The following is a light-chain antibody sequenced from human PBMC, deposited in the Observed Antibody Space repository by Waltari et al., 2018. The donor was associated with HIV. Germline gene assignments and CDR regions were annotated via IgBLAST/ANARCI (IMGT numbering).Light chain of an antibody. Sequence: IVLTQSPGTLSLSVGERATISCRASQSLTSTYIAWYQQKPGQAPSLLSYDASTRATGIPDRFSGSGSGTDFTLTISRLEPEDFAVYYCQQYVTSPLTFGGGTKVQT. V-gene: IGKV3-20*01. CDR2: DAS. CDR1: QSLTSTY. J-gene: IGKJ4*01. CDR3: QQYVTSPLT.